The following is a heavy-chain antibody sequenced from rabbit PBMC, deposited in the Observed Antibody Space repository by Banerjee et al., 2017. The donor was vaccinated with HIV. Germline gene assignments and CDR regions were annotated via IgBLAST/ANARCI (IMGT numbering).Heavy chain of an antibody. CDR1: GLDFSSYDY. CDR2: IYAGSTDNT. D-gene: IGHD7-1*01. V-gene: IGHV1S40*01. J-gene: IGHJ4*01. CDR3: ARGDGAYAGYDGL. Sequence: QSLEESGGGLVTPGGSLKLSCKASGLDFSSYDYMCWVRQAPGKGLEWIACIYAGSTDNTYSASWAKGRFTISKTSSTTVTLQMTSLTAADTATYFCARGDGAYAGYDGLWGPGTLVTVS.